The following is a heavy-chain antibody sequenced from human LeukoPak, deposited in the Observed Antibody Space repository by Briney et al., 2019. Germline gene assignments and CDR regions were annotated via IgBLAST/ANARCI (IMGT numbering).Heavy chain of an antibody. D-gene: IGHD3-3*01. CDR2: IKHDGSER. CDR3: ARDALDYDFWSGYSLDV. V-gene: IGHV3-7*01. Sequence: GGSLRLSCAASGFFFSNYWMTWVRQAPGKGLEIVANIKHDGSERYYVDSVKGRFTISRDNAKNSLYLQMNSLRAEDTAVYYCARDALDYDFWSGYSLDVWGKGTTVTVSS. J-gene: IGHJ6*04. CDR1: GFFFSNYW.